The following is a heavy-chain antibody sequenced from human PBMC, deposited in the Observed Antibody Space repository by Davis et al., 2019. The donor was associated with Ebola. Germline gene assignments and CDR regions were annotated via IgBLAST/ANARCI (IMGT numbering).Heavy chain of an antibody. D-gene: IGHD5-18*01. V-gene: IGHV4-59*08. CDR1: GGSISSYY. J-gene: IGHJ6*02. Sequence: MPSETLSLTCTVSGGSISSYYWSWIRQPPGKGLEWIGSIYYRGSTNYNPSIKSRVTISVDTSKKQFSLKLSSVTAADTDVYYCARLTIVGGYSYGYYYYYGMDVWGQGTTVTVSS. CDR2: IYYRGST. CDR3: ARLTIVGGYSYGYYYYYGMDV.